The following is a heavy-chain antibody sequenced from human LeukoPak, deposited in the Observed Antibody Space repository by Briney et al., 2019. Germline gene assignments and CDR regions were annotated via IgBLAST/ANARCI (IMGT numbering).Heavy chain of an antibody. D-gene: IGHD6-19*01. CDR1: GFPLSSYS. Sequence: GGSLRLSCAASGFPLSSYSINWVRQAPGKGLEWVSYINIDSITVNYADSVKGRFTISRDNSKNTVYLQMNSLRAEDTAVYYCAKGMGSGWTFDYWGQGTLVTVSS. J-gene: IGHJ4*02. CDR2: INIDSITV. V-gene: IGHV3-48*01. CDR3: AKGMGSGWTFDY.